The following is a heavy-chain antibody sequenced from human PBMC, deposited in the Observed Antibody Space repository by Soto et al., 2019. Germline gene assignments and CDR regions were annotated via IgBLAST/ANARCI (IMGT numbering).Heavy chain of an antibody. CDR3: AKNENVLRFLEWLLFSY. J-gene: IGHJ4*02. D-gene: IGHD3-3*01. Sequence: EVQLLESGGGLVQPGGSLRLSCAASGFTFSSYAMSWVRQAPGKGLEWVSAISGSGGSTYYADSVKGRFTISRDNSKNTLYLQMNSLRAEETAVYYCAKNENVLRFLEWLLFSYWGQGTLVTVSS. V-gene: IGHV3-23*01. CDR2: ISGSGGST. CDR1: GFTFSSYA.